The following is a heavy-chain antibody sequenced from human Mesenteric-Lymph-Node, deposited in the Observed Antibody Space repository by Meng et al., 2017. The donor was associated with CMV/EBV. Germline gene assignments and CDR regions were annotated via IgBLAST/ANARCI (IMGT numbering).Heavy chain of an antibody. J-gene: IGHJ6*02. Sequence: GESLKISCAASGFTFSSYWMHWVRQAPGKGLVWVSRISNDGSVTTYADSVKGRFSISRDNAKNMLHLQMNTLRAEDTAVYYCARDGDRSGLDVWGQGTTVTVSS. D-gene: IGHD3-22*01. CDR1: GFTFSSYW. CDR3: ARDGDRSGLDV. V-gene: IGHV3-74*03. CDR2: ISNDGSVT.